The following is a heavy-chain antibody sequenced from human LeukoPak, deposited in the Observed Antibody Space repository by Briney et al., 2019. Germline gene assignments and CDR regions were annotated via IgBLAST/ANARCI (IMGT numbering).Heavy chain of an antibody. CDR1: GYTVTEYY. CDR2: INPNSGGT. V-gene: IGHV1-2*02. D-gene: IGHD2-2*01. Sequence: ASVKVPCKASGYTVTEYYIHWVRQAPGQRLEWMGWINPNSGGTNYAQKFQGRVTMTRDTSISTAYMELSSLRSEDTAVYYCARSCSSTSCQGIYYYGMDVWGQGTTVTVSS. CDR3: ARSCSSTSCQGIYYYGMDV. J-gene: IGHJ6*02.